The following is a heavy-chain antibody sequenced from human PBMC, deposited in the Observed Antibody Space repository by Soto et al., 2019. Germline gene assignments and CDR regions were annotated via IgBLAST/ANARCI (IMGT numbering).Heavy chain of an antibody. CDR3: ARHGYSSSSYYYYGMDV. J-gene: IGHJ6*02. CDR1: GYSFTSYW. Sequence: PGESLNISCKGSGYSFTSYWIGWVRQMPGKGLEWMGIIYPGDSDTRYSPSFQGQVTISADKSISTAYLQWSSLKASDTAMYYCARHGYSSSSYYYYGMDVWGQGTTVTVSS. D-gene: IGHD6-13*01. V-gene: IGHV5-51*01. CDR2: IYPGDSDT.